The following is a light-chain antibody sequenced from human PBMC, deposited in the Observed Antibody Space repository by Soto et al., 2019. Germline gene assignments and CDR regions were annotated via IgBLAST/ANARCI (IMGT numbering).Light chain of an antibody. CDR2: DAS. CDR3: QQYNSDSWT. V-gene: IGKV1-5*01. J-gene: IGKJ1*01. Sequence: DIQMTQSPSTLSASVGDRVTITCRASQSLSSWLAWYQQKPGKAPKLLIYDASSLESGVPSRFSGSGSGTEFTLSISSLQPDDFATYYCQQYNSDSWTFGQGTKVDIK. CDR1: QSLSSW.